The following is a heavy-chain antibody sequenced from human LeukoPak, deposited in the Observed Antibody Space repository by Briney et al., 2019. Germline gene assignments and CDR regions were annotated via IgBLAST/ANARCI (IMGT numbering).Heavy chain of an antibody. CDR3: ARDQVSMVRGVPDY. J-gene: IGHJ4*02. CDR2: ISAYNGNT. D-gene: IGHD3-10*01. V-gene: IGHV1-18*04. CDR1: GYTFTNYG. Sequence: AAVKVSCKASGYTFTNYGISWVRQAPGQGLEWMGWISAYNGNTNYAQKLQGRVTMTTDTSTSTAYMELRSLRSDDTAVYYCARDQVSMVRGVPDYWGQGTLVTVSS.